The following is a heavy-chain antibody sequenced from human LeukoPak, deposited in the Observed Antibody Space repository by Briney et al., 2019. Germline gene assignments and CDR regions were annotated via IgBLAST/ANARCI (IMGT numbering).Heavy chain of an antibody. Sequence: GGSLRLSCAAAGFTFSSYSMNWFRQAPGKGLEWVSSISSSSSYIYYADSVKGRFTISRDNAKNSLYLQMNSLRAEDTAVYYCARGPSKNWNVYFDYWGQGTLVTVSS. CDR1: GFTFSSYS. D-gene: IGHD1-1*01. J-gene: IGHJ4*02. CDR3: ARGPSKNWNVYFDY. V-gene: IGHV3-21*01. CDR2: ISSSSSYI.